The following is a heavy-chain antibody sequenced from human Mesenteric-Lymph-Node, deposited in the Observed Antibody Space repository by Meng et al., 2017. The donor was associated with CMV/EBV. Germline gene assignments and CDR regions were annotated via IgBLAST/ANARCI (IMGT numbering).Heavy chain of an antibody. V-gene: IGHV4-38-2*02. J-gene: IGHJ4*02. CDR3: ASSSWYYFDY. Sequence: GSLRLSCTVSGYSISSGYYWGWIRQPPGKGLEWIGSIYHSGSTYYNPSLKSRVTISVDTSKNQFSLKLSSVTAADTAVYYCASSSWYYFDYWGQGTLVTVSS. CDR1: GYSISSGYY. CDR2: IYHSGST. D-gene: IGHD6-13*01.